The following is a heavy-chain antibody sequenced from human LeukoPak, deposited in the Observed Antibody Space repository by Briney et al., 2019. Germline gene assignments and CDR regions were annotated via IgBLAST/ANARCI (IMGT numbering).Heavy chain of an antibody. CDR1: GFTVSSYY. J-gene: IGHJ4*02. CDR3: ARGGYYYDSSGYYRFDY. V-gene: IGHV3-66*01. Sequence: GGSLRLSCAASGFTVSSYYMTWVRQAPGKGLEWVSVIYSGGSTYYADSVKGRVAISRDNSKNTVFLQMNSVRAEDTAVYYCARGGYYYDSSGYYRFDYWGQGTLVTVSS. D-gene: IGHD3-22*01. CDR2: IYSGGST.